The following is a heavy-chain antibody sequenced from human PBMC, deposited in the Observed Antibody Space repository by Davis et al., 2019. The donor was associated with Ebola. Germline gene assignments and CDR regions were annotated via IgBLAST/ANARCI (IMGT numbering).Heavy chain of an antibody. V-gene: IGHV4-34*01. CDR1: GGSFSGYY. J-gene: IGHJ6*02. CDR2: INHSGST. CDR3: ARTSQYYDLWSGYYRTVGDGMDV. D-gene: IGHD3-3*01. Sequence: SETLSLTCAVYGGSFSGYYWSWIRQPPGKGLEWIGEINHSGSTNYNPSLKSRVTISVDTSKNQFSLKLSSVTAADTAVYYCARTSQYYDLWSGYYRTVGDGMDVWGQGTTVTVSS.